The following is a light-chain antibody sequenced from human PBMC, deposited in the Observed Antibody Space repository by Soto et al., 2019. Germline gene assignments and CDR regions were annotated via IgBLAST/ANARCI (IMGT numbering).Light chain of an antibody. J-gene: IGKJ2*01. CDR2: KAS. Sequence: DIHMTQSPSTLSASVGDSVTITCRASQTFGSLLAWYQQKAGRAPKLLIYKASTLESGVPSRFSGSRSGTEFTLTISSLQPDDFATYYCQHYNSYPPMYTFGQGTKLEI. CDR1: QTFGSL. CDR3: QHYNSYPPMYT. V-gene: IGKV1-5*03.